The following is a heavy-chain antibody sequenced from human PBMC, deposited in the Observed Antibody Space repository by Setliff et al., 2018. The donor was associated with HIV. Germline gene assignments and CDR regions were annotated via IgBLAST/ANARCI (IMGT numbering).Heavy chain of an antibody. CDR1: GFSINSGYS. D-gene: IGHD6-13*01. V-gene: IGHV4-38-2*01. CDR2: LYNSGST. Sequence: PSETLSLTCAVSGFSINSGYSWDWIRQSPGKGLEWIGALYNSGSTYYNPSLKSRVTISVDTSKNHFSLKLTSVTAADTAVYYCARGLIAATGTWFDPWGQGTLVT. J-gene: IGHJ5*02. CDR3: ARGLIAATGTWFDP.